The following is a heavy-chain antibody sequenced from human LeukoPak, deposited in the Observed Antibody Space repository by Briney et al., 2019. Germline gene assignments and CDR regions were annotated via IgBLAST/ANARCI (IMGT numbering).Heavy chain of an antibody. CDR1: GFTFSTSW. J-gene: IGHJ4*02. Sequence: GGSLRLSCATSGFTFSTSWMHWVRQAPGKGLVWVSRINTDGNTRDYADSVKGRFTISRDNAKNTLYLQMNSLRAEDTAVYYCVRDMGYYDKVWGQGTLSPSPQ. CDR2: INTDGNTR. V-gene: IGHV3-74*01. CDR3: VRDMGYYDKV. D-gene: IGHD3-22*01.